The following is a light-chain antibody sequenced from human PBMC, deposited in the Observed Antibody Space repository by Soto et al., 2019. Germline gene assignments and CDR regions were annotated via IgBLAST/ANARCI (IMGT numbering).Light chain of an antibody. J-gene: IGLJ3*02. CDR1: SSDVGAHHS. V-gene: IGLV2-14*03. CDR3: SSFTDTGTVM. Sequence: QSALTQPASLSGSPGQSFTISCTGTSSDVGAHHSVSWYQQHPGKAPKLIIFDVSKRPSGVSNRFSGSKSGNTASLTISGLHAEDDADYYCSSFTDTGTVMFGGGTKLTVL. CDR2: DVS.